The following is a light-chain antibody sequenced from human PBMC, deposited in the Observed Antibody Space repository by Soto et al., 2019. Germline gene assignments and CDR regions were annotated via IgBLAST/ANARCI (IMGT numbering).Light chain of an antibody. Sequence: QSVLTQPPSASGTPGQRVTISCSGTSTNIGNNAVNWYQQLPGTAPKLLIYNNNQRPSGVPDRFSGSKSGTSASLAISGLQSDDEADYYCAAWDDGLNGYVFGTGTKVTVL. V-gene: IGLV1-44*01. CDR3: AAWDDGLNGYV. J-gene: IGLJ1*01. CDR1: STNIGNNA. CDR2: NNN.